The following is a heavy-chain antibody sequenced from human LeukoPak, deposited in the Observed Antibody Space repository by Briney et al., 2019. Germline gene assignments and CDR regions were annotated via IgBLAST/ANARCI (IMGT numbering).Heavy chain of an antibody. V-gene: IGHV4-59*01. J-gene: IGHJ4*02. D-gene: IGHD2-15*01. CDR1: GGSISSYY. CDR2: IYYSGST. CDR3: ARKSVVVAAPFDY. Sequence: SETLSLTCTVSGGSISSYYWSWIRQPPGKGLEWIGYIYYSGSTNYNPSLKSRVTIPVDTSKNQFSLKLSSVTAADTAVYYCARKSVVVAAPFDYWGQGTLVTVPS.